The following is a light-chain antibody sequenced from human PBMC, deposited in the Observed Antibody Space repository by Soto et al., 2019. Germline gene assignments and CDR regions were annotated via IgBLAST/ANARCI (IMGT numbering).Light chain of an antibody. CDR1: SNDIGSYNF. V-gene: IGLV2-14*03. Sequence: QSVLTQPASASGSPGQSITISCTGTSNDIGSYNFVSWYQQHPGKAPKLIIYNVSDRPSGVSIRFSGSKSANTASLTTSGLQPEDEAAYHCSSYRSLTTSYVFGTGTKLTVL. CDR3: SSYRSLTTSYV. CDR2: NVS. J-gene: IGLJ1*01.